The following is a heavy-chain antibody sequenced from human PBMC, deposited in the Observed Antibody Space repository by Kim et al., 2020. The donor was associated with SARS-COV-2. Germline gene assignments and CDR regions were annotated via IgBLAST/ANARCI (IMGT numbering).Heavy chain of an antibody. J-gene: IGHJ3*02. D-gene: IGHD3-10*01. V-gene: IGHV3-53*01. CDR3: ARESMVRGAKGDFDI. Sequence: DSVKGRVTISRDNSKNTLYLQMNSLRAEDTAVYYCARESMVRGAKGDFDIWGQGTMVTVSS.